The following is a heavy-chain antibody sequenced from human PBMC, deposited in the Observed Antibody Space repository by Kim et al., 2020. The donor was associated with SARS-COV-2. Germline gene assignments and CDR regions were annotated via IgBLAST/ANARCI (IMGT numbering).Heavy chain of an antibody. D-gene: IGHD3-10*01. CDR1: GFTFSNAW. CDR3: TTEGYYGSRSYFAYYYYYGMDV. Sequence: GGSLRLSCAASGFTFSNAWMSWVRQAPGKGLEWVGRIKSKTDGGTTDYAAPVKGRFTISRDDSKNTLYLQMNSLKTEDTAVYYCTTEGYYGSRSYFAYYYYYGMDVWGQGTTVTVSS. V-gene: IGHV3-15*01. CDR2: IKSKTDGGTT. J-gene: IGHJ6*02.